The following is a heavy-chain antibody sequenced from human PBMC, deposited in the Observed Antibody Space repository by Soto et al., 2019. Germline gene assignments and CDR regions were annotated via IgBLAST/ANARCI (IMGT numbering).Heavy chain of an antibody. CDR3: ARHSSHYFDH. D-gene: IGHD2-21*01. Sequence: GASVKVSCKTSGYTFVTYYISWLRQAPGQGIEWMGWISPHNGKTNYIQSLQGRVTMTADTSTGTAYLELRSLRSNDTAVYFCARHSSHYFDHGGQGPRVTVSA. CDR1: GYTFVTYY. J-gene: IGHJ4*02. CDR2: ISPHNGKT. V-gene: IGHV1-18*04.